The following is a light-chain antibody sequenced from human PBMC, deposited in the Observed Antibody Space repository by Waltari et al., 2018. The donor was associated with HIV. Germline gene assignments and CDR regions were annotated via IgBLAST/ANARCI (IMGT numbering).Light chain of an antibody. J-gene: IGLJ2*01. Sequence: QSVLTQPPSASGTPGQRVTISCSGGRYNIGSNAVSWYQHLPGTAPKLLIHSNCQRPSGVPARFSGSKSGTSASLAISGLQSEDEGHYYCAAWDDNLNALFGGGTKVTVL. V-gene: IGLV1-44*01. CDR2: SNC. CDR3: AAWDDNLNAL. CDR1: RYNIGSNA.